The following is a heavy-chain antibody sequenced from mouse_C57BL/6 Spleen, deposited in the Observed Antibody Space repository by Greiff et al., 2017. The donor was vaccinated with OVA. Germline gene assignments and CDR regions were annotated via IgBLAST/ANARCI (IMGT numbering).Heavy chain of an antibody. Sequence: DVHLVESGGGLVKPGGSLKLSCAASGFTFSSYAMSWVRQTPEKRLEWVATISDGGSYTYYPDNVKGRFTISRDNAKNNLYLQMSHLKSEDTAMYYCARDRTIEEVYAMDYWGQGTSVTVSS. V-gene: IGHV5-4*01. D-gene: IGHD2-12*01. CDR2: ISDGGSYT. CDR3: ARDRTIEEVYAMDY. CDR1: GFTFSSYA. J-gene: IGHJ4*01.